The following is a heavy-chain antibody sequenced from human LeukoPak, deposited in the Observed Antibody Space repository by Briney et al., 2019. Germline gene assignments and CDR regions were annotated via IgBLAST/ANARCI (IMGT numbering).Heavy chain of an antibody. CDR3: ARRIAVAGTLSDY. D-gene: IGHD6-19*01. CDR2: ISNTGSYI. Sequence: GGSLRLSCAASGFTFSRYSMNWVRQAPGKGLEWVSSISNTGSYISYAEFVKGRFSISRDNAKNSLYLQMNSLRAEDTAVYYCARRIAVAGTLSDYWGQGTLVTVSS. V-gene: IGHV3-21*01. J-gene: IGHJ4*02. CDR1: GFTFSRYS.